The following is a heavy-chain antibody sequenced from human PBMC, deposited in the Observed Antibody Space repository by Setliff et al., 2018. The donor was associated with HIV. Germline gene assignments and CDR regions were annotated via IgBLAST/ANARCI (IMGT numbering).Heavy chain of an antibody. V-gene: IGHV4-34*01. J-gene: IGHJ6*03. CDR3: GSIMVRGAMSYSYYYMDV. CDR1: GGSFSSYS. CDR2: INRSGST. Sequence: SETLSLTCAVYGGSFSSYSWTWIRQPPGKGLEWIGEINRSGSTNYNPSLKSRLTIIVDTSKNQFSLKLNSVTAADTAVYYCGSIMVRGAMSYSYYYMDVWGKGTTVTVSS. D-gene: IGHD3-10*01.